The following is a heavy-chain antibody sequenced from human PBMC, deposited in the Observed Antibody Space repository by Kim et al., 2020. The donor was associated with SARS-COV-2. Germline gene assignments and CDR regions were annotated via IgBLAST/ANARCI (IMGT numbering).Heavy chain of an antibody. CDR2: IYYSGST. CDR3: ARQRWQWLVRPGLGWFDP. D-gene: IGHD6-19*01. J-gene: IGHJ5*02. CDR1: GGSISSSSYY. Sequence: SETLSLTCTVSGGSISSSSYYWGWIRQPPGKGLEWIGSIYYSGSTYYNPSLKSRVTISVDTSKNQFSLKLSSVTAADTAVYYCARQRWQWLVRPGLGWFDPWGQGTLVTVSS. V-gene: IGHV4-39*01.